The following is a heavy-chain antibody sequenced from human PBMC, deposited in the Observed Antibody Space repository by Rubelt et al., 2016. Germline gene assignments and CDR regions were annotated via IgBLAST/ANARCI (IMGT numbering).Heavy chain of an antibody. V-gene: IGHV4-39*01. CDR2: ISYNGRT. CDR3: AGRGLWFGELLWEDY. J-gene: IGHJ4*02. D-gene: IGHD3-10*01. Sequence: KGLEWIGYISYNGRTSYNPSLQSRVTISVDTSKNQFSLKLSSVTAADTAVYYCAGRGLWFGELLWEDYWGQGTLVTVSS.